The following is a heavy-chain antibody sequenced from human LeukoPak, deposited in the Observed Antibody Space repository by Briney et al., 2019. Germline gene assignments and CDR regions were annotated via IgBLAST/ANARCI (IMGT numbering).Heavy chain of an antibody. J-gene: IGHJ3*02. CDR1: GGSISSSSYY. CDR3: AREESIAAAGTSEDAFDI. V-gene: IGHV4-39*07. D-gene: IGHD6-13*01. Sequence: PSETLSLTCTVSGGSISSSSYYWGWIRQPPGKGLEWIGSIYYSGSTHYNPSLKSRVTISVDTSKNQLSLKLSSVTAADTAVYYCAREESIAAAGTSEDAFDIWGQGTMVTVSS. CDR2: IYYSGST.